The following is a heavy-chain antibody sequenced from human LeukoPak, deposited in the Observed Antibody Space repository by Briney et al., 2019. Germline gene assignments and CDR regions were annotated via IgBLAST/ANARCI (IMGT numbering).Heavy chain of an antibody. Sequence: GGSLRLSCAASGFTFSSYWMHWVRQAPGKGLEWVSSIGSGGSTYNADSVKGRFTISRDNAKNSLYLQMNSLRAEDTAVYYCAIYRSYGDRDYWGQGTLVTVSS. CDR1: GFTFSSYW. D-gene: IGHD4-17*01. CDR3: AIYRSYGDRDY. J-gene: IGHJ4*02. V-gene: IGHV3-69-1*01. CDR2: IGSGGST.